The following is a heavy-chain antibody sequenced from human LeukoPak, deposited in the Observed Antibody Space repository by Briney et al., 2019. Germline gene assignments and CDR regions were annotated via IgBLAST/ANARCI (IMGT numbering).Heavy chain of an antibody. CDR3: ARERVDFGDWSRYYHYGMDV. D-gene: IGHD4-17*01. J-gene: IGHJ6*02. V-gene: IGHV3-21*04. CDR2: ISSSSRDT. CDR1: GFTFGSSS. Sequence: PGGSLRLSCAASGFTFGSSSINWVRQAPGKGLQWVASISSSSRDTYYADSVKGRFTISRDNAKKSLYLQMSSLRVEDTAVYYCARERVDFGDWSRYYHYGMDVWGQGTTVTVSS.